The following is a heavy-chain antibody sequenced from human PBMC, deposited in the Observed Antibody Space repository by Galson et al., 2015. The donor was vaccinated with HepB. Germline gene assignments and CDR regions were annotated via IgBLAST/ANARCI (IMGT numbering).Heavy chain of an antibody. V-gene: IGHV1-69*13. Sequence: SVKVSCKASGGTFSKYAITWVRQAPGQGLEWMGGIIPFFGTPIYAQRFQGRVTIAADESTTTAHMELRSLRSDDTAVFYCALARDPNPTYYSSVNYGMDVWGQGTTVTVSS. CDR1: GGTFSKYA. CDR2: IIPFFGTP. D-gene: IGHD2-2*01. CDR3: ALARDPNPTYYSSVNYGMDV. J-gene: IGHJ6*02.